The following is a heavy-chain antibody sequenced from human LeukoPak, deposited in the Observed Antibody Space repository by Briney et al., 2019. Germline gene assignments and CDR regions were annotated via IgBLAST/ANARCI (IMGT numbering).Heavy chain of an antibody. CDR2: IVVGSGNT. CDR1: GFTFTSSA. V-gene: IGHV1-58*01. Sequence: SVKVSCKASGFTFTSSAVQWVRQARGQRLEWIGWIVVGSGNTNYAQKFQERVTITRDMSTSTAYMELSSLRSEDTAVYYCAALDYGDYYFDHWGQGALVTVSS. J-gene: IGHJ4*02. D-gene: IGHD4-17*01. CDR3: AALDYGDYYFDH.